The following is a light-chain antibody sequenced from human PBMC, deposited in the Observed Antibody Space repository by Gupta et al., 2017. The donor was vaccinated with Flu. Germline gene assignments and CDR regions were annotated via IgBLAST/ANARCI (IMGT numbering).Light chain of an antibody. Sequence: GPLSLSPGERVTLSCRASQSVRNNYLAWYQQKRGQPPRLLIYGASNRATGIPDRFSGSGSGTDFTLTISRLEPEEFVVYYCQHVGSSPYTFGQGSKLDIK. V-gene: IGKV3-20*01. CDR2: GAS. CDR3: QHVGSSPYT. J-gene: IGKJ2*01. CDR1: QSVRNNY.